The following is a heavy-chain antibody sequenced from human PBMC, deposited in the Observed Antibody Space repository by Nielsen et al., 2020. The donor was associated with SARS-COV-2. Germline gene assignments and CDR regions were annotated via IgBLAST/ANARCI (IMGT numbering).Heavy chain of an antibody. D-gene: IGHD5-24*01. CDR1: GFTFSDYY. CDR2: ISSSGYT. J-gene: IGHJ4*02. CDR3: AREGRKLPLDY. Sequence: GGSLRLSCAASGFTFSDYYMSWIRQAPGKGLEWVSYISSSGYTNYLDSVKGRFTISRDNARNSVYLQMNSLRAEDTAVYYCAREGRKLPLDYWGQGTLVTVSS. V-gene: IGHV3-11*05.